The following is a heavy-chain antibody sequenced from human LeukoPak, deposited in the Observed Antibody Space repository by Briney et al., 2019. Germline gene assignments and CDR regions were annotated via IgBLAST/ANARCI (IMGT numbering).Heavy chain of an antibody. CDR1: GFAFTDYA. CDR2: INGDDGST. CDR3: AKDHGAVAGHHGFNWFDP. D-gene: IGHD6-19*01. V-gene: IGHV3-43*02. J-gene: IGHJ5*02. Sequence: GGSLRLSCAASGFAFTDYAMHWVRQAPGKGLEWVSVINGDDGSTDYGASVKGRFTISRDISKNSLYLQMNSLRTDDTALYYCAKDHGAVAGHHGFNWFDPWGQGTLVTVSS.